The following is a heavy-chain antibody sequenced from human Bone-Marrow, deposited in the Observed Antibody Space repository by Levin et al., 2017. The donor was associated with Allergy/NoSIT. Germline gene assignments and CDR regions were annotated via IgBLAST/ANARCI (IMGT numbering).Heavy chain of an antibody. CDR1: GFTFRNFA. J-gene: IGHJ4*02. D-gene: IGHD6-19*01. CDR2: MSASGGST. V-gene: IGHV3-23*01. Sequence: GGSLRLSCTTSGFTFRNFAMNWVRQGQGKGLEWVAGMSASGGSTFYADSVKGRFTISRDNSGDTLYLHMDSLRAEDTAVYYCAKEPTTIHTGWFLRAEEYDFDDGGQGPLVTVS. CDR3: AKEPTTIHTGWFLRAEEYDFDD.